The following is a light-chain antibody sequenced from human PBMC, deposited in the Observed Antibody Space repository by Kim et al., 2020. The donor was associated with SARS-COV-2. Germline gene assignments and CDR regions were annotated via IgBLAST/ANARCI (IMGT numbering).Light chain of an antibody. CDR3: SAWDSSLSAWV. Sequence: QTATLTCTGNSNNVGNQGAAWLKEHQGHPPKLISYRNNNRPSGISERLSASRSGNTASLTITGLQPEDEADYYCSAWDSSLSAWVFGGGTQLTVL. CDR2: RNN. V-gene: IGLV10-54*01. J-gene: IGLJ3*02. CDR1: SNNVGNQG.